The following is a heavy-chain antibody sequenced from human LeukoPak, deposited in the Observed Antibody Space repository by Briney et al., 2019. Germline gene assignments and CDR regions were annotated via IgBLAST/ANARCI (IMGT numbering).Heavy chain of an antibody. Sequence: GGSLRLSCAASGFRFSNYEMDWVRQAPGKGLEWVSYISIGGDTRHYADSVKGRFTISRDNAKNSVYLQMNSLRAEDTAVYFCASLWELKMAWGQGTLVTVSS. V-gene: IGHV3-48*03. D-gene: IGHD3-16*01. J-gene: IGHJ5*02. CDR3: ASLWELKMA. CDR1: GFRFSNYE. CDR2: ISIGGDTR.